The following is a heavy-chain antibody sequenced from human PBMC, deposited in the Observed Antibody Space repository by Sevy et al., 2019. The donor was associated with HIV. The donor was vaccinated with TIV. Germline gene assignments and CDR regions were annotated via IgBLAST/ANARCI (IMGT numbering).Heavy chain of an antibody. CDR2: IKEDDTVK. Sequence: GGSLRLSCVASGFSLESYWMNWVRQAPGKPLEWVANIKEDDTVKYYVESVKGRFTISRDNGRNLVYLLMNNLKVDDTALYYCVRAIQSEGSFWGQGTRVTVSS. J-gene: IGHJ4*02. CDR1: GFSLESYW. CDR3: VRAIQSEGSF. V-gene: IGHV3-7*04. D-gene: IGHD2-21*01.